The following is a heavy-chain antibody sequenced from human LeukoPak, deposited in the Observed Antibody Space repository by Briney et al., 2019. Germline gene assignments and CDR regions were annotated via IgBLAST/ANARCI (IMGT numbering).Heavy chain of an antibody. Sequence: PSETLSLTCTVSGGSISSGGYYWSWIRQHPGKGLEWIGYIYYSGSTYYNPSLKSRVTLSVDTSKNQFSLKLSSVTAADTAVYYCARRPCSGGICYFDYWGQGTLVTVSS. CDR1: GGSISSGGYY. CDR2: IYYSGST. CDR3: ARRPCSGGICYFDY. V-gene: IGHV4-31*03. D-gene: IGHD2-15*01. J-gene: IGHJ4*02.